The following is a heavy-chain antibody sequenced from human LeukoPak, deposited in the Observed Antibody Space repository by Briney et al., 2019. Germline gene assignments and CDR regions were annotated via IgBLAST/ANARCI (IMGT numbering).Heavy chain of an antibody. CDR1: GGSISSYF. V-gene: IGHV4-4*07. D-gene: IGHD3-3*01. CDR2: IYTSGST. J-gene: IGHJ4*02. CDR3: ARARRDSGYYKVDY. Sequence: SETLSLTCTVSGGSISSYFRSWIRQPAGKGLEWIGRIYTSGSTNYNPSLKSRVTMSVDTSKNQFSLELSSVTAADTAVYYCARARRDSGYYKVDYWGQGTLVTVSS.